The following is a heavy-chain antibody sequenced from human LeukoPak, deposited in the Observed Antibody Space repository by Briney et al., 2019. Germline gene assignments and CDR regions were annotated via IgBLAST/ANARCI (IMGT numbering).Heavy chain of an antibody. J-gene: IGHJ4*02. CDR2: ILPDGSQK. CDR1: EFTFSFYW. CDR3: GRLAHNAWYAIDY. D-gene: IGHD6-13*01. Sequence: PGGSLRLSCVASEFTFSFYWMTWVRQAPGKGLEWVANILPDGSQKYYVDSVKDRFTISRDNPKNSLYLQINSLRVEDTAVYYCGRLAHNAWYAIDYWGQGTLVTVSS. V-gene: IGHV3-7*01.